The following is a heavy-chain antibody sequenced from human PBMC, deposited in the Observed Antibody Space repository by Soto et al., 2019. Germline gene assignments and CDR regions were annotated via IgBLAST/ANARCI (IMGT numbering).Heavy chain of an antibody. CDR2: IIPIFGTA. V-gene: IGHV1-69*06. Sequence: QVQLVQSGAEVKKPGSSVKVSCKASGGTFSSYAISWVRQAPGQGLEWMGGIIPIFGTANYAQKFQGRVTITADKSTSTAYMELSSLRSEDTAVYYCATEALGYCSGGSCYSSIRYNWFDPWGQGTLVTVSS. CDR1: GGTFSSYA. J-gene: IGHJ5*02. CDR3: ATEALGYCSGGSCYSSIRYNWFDP. D-gene: IGHD2-15*01.